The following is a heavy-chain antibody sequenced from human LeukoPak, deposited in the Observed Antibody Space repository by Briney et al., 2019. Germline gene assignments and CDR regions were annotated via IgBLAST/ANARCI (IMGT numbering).Heavy chain of an antibody. Sequence: GESLRLSCAASGFTFSSYAMSWVRQAPGKGLEWVSTITGSGGSTYYADSVKGRFTISRDNSKNTLDLQMNSLRAEDTAVYYCAKYLRYLDYWGQGTLATVSS. D-gene: IGHD2-2*02. V-gene: IGHV3-23*01. CDR1: GFTFSSYA. CDR3: AKYLRYLDY. J-gene: IGHJ4*02. CDR2: ITGSGGST.